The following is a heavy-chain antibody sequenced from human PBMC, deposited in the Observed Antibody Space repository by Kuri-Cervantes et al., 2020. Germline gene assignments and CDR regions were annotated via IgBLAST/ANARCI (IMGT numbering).Heavy chain of an antibody. D-gene: IGHD4-17*01. Sequence: ASVKVSCKASGYTFIVYYMHWVRQAPGQGLEWMGWINPNSGGTNYAQKFQGRVTMTRDTSISTAYMELSRLRSDDTAVYYCVRDHYGDSYFDYWGQGTLVTVSS. CDR2: INPNSGGT. J-gene: IGHJ4*02. CDR3: VRDHYGDSYFDY. V-gene: IGHV1-2*02. CDR1: GYTFIVYY.